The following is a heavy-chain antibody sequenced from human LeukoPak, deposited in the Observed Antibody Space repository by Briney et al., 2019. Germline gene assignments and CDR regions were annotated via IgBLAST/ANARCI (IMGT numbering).Heavy chain of an antibody. CDR3: ARLDDFWSGYWGNYYYYMDV. J-gene: IGHJ6*03. D-gene: IGHD3-3*01. CDR2: IKQDGSEK. Sequence: GGSLRLSCAASGFTFSSYWMSWVRQAPGKGLEWVANIKQDGSEKYYVDSVKGRFTISRDNAKNSLYLQMNSLGAEDTAVYYCARLDDFWSGYWGNYYYYMDVWGKGTTVTVSS. CDR1: GFTFSSYW. V-gene: IGHV3-7*01.